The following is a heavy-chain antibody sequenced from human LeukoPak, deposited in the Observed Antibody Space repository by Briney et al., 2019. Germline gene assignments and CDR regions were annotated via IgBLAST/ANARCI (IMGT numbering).Heavy chain of an antibody. Sequence: PGRSLRLSCAASGFTFSSYGMHWVRQAPGKGLEWVAVISYDGSNKYYADSVKGRFTISRDNSKNTLYLQMNSLRAEDTAVYYCAKGKDYYLDYWGQGTLVTVSS. CDR3: AKGKDYYLDY. D-gene: IGHD3-10*01. CDR1: GFTFSSYG. CDR2: ISYDGSNK. V-gene: IGHV3-30*18. J-gene: IGHJ4*02.